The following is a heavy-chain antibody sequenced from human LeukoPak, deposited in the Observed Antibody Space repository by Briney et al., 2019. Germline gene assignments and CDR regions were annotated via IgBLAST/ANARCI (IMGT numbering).Heavy chain of an antibody. CDR1: GFTFSSYE. CDR3: ARAASCSSTSCSPVDY. CDR2: ISSSGSTI. Sequence: GGSLRLSCAASGFTFSSYEMNWVRQAPGKGLEWVSYISSSGSTIYYADSVKGRFTISRDNAKNSLYLQMNSLRAEDTAVYYCARAASCSSTSCSPVDYWGQGTLVTVSS. D-gene: IGHD2-2*01. V-gene: IGHV3-48*03. J-gene: IGHJ4*02.